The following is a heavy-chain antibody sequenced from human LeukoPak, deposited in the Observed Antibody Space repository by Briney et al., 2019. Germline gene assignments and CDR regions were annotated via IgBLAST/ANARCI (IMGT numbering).Heavy chain of an antibody. CDR2: ISSSGSTI. CDR3: ARDRGGGYCSGGSCYFDY. J-gene: IGHJ4*02. CDR1: GFTFSSYE. V-gene: IGHV3-48*03. Sequence: GGSLRLSCAASGFTFSSYEMNWVRQAAGKGLEWVSYISSSGSTIYYADSVKGRFTISRDNAKNSLYLQMNSLRAEDTAVYYCARDRGGGYCSGGSCYFDYWGQGTLVTVSS. D-gene: IGHD2-15*01.